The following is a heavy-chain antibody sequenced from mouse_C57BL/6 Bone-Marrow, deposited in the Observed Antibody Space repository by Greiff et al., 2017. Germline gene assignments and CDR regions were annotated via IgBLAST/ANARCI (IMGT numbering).Heavy chain of an antibody. CDR1: GYTFTDYN. J-gene: IGHJ4*01. CDR3: AVARYAMDY. CDR2: INPNNGGT. V-gene: IGHV1-18*01. D-gene: IGHD1-1*01. Sequence: EVQLQESGPELVKPGASVKISCKASGYTFTDYNMDWVKQSPGKSLEWIGDINPNNGGTIYNQKFKGKATLTVDKSSSTAYMELRSLTSEDTAVYYCAVARYAMDYWGQGTSVTVSS.